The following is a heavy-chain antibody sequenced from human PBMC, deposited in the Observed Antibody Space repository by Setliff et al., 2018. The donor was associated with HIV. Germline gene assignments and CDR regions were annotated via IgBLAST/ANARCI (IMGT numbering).Heavy chain of an antibody. D-gene: IGHD3-16*01. V-gene: IGHV1-69*05. CDR1: GGTFSTSA. Sequence: SVKVSCKASGGTFSTSAISWVRQAPGRGLEWMGGIIPVFGSAHYAQKFQDRITITTDESTSSVFVGWSNLRPDDTAIYYCARDRAEADVGGGVRGPTYFCDYWGQGTLVTVSS. CDR3: ARDRAEADVGGGVRGPTYFCDY. J-gene: IGHJ4*02. CDR2: IIPVFGSA.